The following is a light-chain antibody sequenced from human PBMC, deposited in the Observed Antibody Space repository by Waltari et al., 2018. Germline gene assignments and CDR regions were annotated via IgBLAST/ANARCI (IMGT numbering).Light chain of an antibody. CDR3: ASYTSTFTWV. J-gene: IGLJ3*02. CDR2: DVT. V-gene: IGLV2-18*02. Sequence: QSALTQPPSVSGSPGQSVTITCTGTSSDIGIYNNVSWFQQPPGTAPKLLIYDVTYRPSGVPDRFSGSKSGNTASLTISGLQTEDESDYYCASYTSTFTWVFGGGTKLTVL. CDR1: SSDIGIYNN.